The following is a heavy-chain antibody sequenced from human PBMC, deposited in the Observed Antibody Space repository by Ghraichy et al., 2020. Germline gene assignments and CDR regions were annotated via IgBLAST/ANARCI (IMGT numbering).Heavy chain of an antibody. J-gene: IGHJ3*02. CDR2: ISGSGGST. D-gene: IGHD2-2*02. CDR3: AKEYCSSTSCYNRLTGGFDI. CDR1: GFTFSSYA. Sequence: LSLTCAASGFTFSSYAMSWVRQAPGKGLEWVSAISGSGGSTYYADSVKGRFTISRDNSKNTLYLQMNSLRAEDTAVYYCAKEYCSSTSCYNRLTGGFDIWGQGTMVTVSS. V-gene: IGHV3-23*01.